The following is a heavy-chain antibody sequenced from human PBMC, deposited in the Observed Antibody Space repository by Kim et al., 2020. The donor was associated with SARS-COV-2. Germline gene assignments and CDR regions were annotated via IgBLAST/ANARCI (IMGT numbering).Heavy chain of an antibody. V-gene: IGHV1-8*01. J-gene: IGHJ5*02. CDR3: ASEIHCSGGSCYGGWFDP. CDR2: MNPNSGNT. CDR1: GYTFTSYD. D-gene: IGHD2-15*01. Sequence: ASVKVSCKASGYTFTSYDINWVRQATGQGLEWMGWMNPNSGNTGYAQKFQGRVTMTRNTSISTAYMELSSLRSEDTAVYYCASEIHCSGGSCYGGWFDPWGQGTLVTVSS.